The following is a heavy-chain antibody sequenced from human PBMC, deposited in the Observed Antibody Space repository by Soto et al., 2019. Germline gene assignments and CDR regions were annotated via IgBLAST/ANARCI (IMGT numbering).Heavy chain of an antibody. J-gene: IGHJ4*02. CDR2: IYWDDDK. Sequence: ASDHTLSNPRQTLTLTSTSSRFSLNTSGVGVGWKRQPPGKAQEWLALIYWDDDKRYSPSLKSRLTITKATSKNQVVLTMTNMDPVDTATFYCAHYDYGGLVYWGQGALVTVSS. V-gene: IGHV2-5*02. CDR1: RFSLNTSGVG. CDR3: AHYDYGGLVY. D-gene: IGHD4-17*01.